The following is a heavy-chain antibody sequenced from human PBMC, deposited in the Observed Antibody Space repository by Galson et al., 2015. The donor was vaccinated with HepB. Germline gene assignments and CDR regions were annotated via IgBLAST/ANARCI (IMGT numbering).Heavy chain of an antibody. V-gene: IGHV4-61*08. CDR1: GGSISSGGYY. Sequence: ETLSLTCTVSGGSISSGGYYWSWIRQHPGKGLEWIGYIYYSGSTNYNPSLKSRVTISVDTSKNHFSLKLSSVTAADTAVYYCAREGLNGYYYDSSDDWYFDLWGRGTLVTVSS. CDR3: AREGLNGYYYDSSDDWYFDL. CDR2: IYYSGST. J-gene: IGHJ2*01. D-gene: IGHD3-22*01.